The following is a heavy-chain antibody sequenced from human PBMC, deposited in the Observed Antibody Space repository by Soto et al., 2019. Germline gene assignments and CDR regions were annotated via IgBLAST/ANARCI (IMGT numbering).Heavy chain of an antibody. CDR2: INPFDGSR. CDR1: GYIFTSYY. Sequence: GASVKVSCKASGYIFTSYYIHWVRQAPGQGLEWMGWINPFDGSRMFAQSFQGRVTMTRDTSTSTVYMGVSSLRSEDTAVYYCSRVDPGETSPFDHWG. J-gene: IGHJ4*01. V-gene: IGHV1-46*03. D-gene: IGHD3-10*01. CDR3: SRVDPGETSPFDH.